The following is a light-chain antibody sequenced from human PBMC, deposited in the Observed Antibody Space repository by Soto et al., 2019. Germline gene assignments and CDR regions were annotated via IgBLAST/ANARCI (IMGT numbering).Light chain of an antibody. CDR2: KAS. CDR3: LQDINYPWT. Sequence: IQMTQSPSTLSASVGDRVTITCRASQSISSWLAWYQQKPGKAPKLLIYKASSLESGVPPRFSGSGSGTDFTLAISSLQPEDSATYYCLQDINYPWTFGQGTKVDIK. V-gene: IGKV1-5*03. CDR1: QSISSW. J-gene: IGKJ1*01.